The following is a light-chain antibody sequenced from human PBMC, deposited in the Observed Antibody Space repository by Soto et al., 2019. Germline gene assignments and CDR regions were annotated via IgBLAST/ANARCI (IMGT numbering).Light chain of an antibody. CDR3: SSYTSSDTYF. V-gene: IGLV2-14*01. CDR1: SSDVGGYNY. Sequence: QSVLTQPASVSGSPGQSIAISCTGTSSDVGGYNYVSWYQQHPGKAPKLMIHDVTNRPSGVSNRFSGSKSGNTASLTISGLQTEDEADYYCSSYTSSDTYFFGTGTKVTVL. CDR2: DVT. J-gene: IGLJ1*01.